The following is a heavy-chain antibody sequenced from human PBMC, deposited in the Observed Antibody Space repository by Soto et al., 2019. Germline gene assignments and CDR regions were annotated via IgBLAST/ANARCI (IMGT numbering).Heavy chain of an antibody. J-gene: IGHJ4*02. D-gene: IGHD3-10*01. Sequence: GESLKISCKGSGYSFTSYWIGWVRQMPGKGLEWMGIIYPGDSDTRYSPSFQGHVTISADKSINTAYLQWSSLKASDTAMYYCTRPDFYYGSGDWAFWGQGTPXTVSS. CDR1: GYSFTSYW. V-gene: IGHV5-51*01. CDR3: TRPDFYYGSGDWAF. CDR2: IYPGDSDT.